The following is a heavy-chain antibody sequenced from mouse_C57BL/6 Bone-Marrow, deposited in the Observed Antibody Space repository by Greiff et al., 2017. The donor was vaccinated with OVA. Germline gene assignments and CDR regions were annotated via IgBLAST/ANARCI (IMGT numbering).Heavy chain of an antibody. CDR3: AKNGSPGLDY. D-gene: IGHD3-3*01. CDR1: GFSLTSYG. Sequence: VQLQESGPGLVPPSQSLSITCTVSGFSLTSYGVHWVRQSPGTGLEWLGVIWRGGSPDYNAAFMSRLSITKDNSKSQVFFKMNSLQADDTAIYYCAKNGSPGLDYWGQGTTLTVSS. J-gene: IGHJ2*01. V-gene: IGHV2-5*01. CDR2: IWRGGSP.